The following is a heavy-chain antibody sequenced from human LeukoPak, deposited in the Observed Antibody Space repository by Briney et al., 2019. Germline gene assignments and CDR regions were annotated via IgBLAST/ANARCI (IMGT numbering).Heavy chain of an antibody. Sequence: PGGSLRLSCAASGFTFSSYEMNWVRQAPGKGLEWLSYISSSGSTIYYADSVKGRFTISRDNAKSSLYLQMNSLRAEDTAVYYCVRAEMSTVWGKGTTVTVSS. D-gene: IGHD5-24*01. CDR1: GFTFSSYE. CDR2: ISSSGSTI. V-gene: IGHV3-48*03. J-gene: IGHJ6*04. CDR3: VRAEMSTV.